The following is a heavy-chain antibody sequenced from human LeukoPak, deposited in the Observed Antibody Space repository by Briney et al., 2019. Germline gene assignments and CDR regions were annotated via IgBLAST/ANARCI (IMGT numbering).Heavy chain of an antibody. J-gene: IGHJ4*02. CDR3: ARGGRILRFLEWLSPFDY. CDR1: GFTFSSYS. V-gene: IGHV3-48*04. Sequence: PGGSLRLSCAASGFTFSSYSMNWVRQAPGKGLEWVSYISSSSSTIYYAASVKGRFTISRDNAKNSLYLQMNSLRTEDTAVYYCARGGRILRFLEWLSPFDYWGQGTLVTVSS. CDR2: ISSSSSTI. D-gene: IGHD3-3*01.